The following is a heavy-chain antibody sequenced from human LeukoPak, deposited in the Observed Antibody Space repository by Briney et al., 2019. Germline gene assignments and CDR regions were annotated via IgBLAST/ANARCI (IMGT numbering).Heavy chain of an antibody. CDR2: IKQDGSEK. V-gene: IGHV3-7*01. J-gene: IGHJ4*02. CDR3: ARDSSSWLIYFDY. D-gene: IGHD6-13*01. CDR1: GFTFSGYW. Sequence: GGSLRLSCAASGFTFSGYWMSWVRQAPGKGLEWVANIKQDGSEKYYVDSVKGRFTISRDNAKNSLYLQMNSLRAEDTAVYYCARDSSSWLIYFDYWGQGTLVTVSS.